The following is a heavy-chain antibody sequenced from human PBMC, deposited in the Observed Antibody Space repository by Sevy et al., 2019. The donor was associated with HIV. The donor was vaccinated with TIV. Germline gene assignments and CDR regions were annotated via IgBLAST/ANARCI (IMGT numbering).Heavy chain of an antibody. Sequence: GGSLRLSCAASGFTFSSYAMHWVRQAPGKGLEWVAVISYDGSNKYYADSVKGRFTISRDNSKNTLYLQMNSLRAEDTAVYYCARGVRPYYYYGMDVWGPGTTVTVSS. CDR2: ISYDGSNK. CDR1: GFTFSSYA. D-gene: IGHD2-2*01. J-gene: IGHJ6*02. V-gene: IGHV3-30-3*01. CDR3: ARGVRPYYYYGMDV.